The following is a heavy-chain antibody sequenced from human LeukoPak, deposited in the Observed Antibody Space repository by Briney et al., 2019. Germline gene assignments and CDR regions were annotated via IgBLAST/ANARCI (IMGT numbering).Heavy chain of an antibody. Sequence: SETLSLTYTVSGGSISSYYWSWIRQPPGKGLEWIGYIYTSGSTNYNPSLKSRVTISVDTSKNQFSLKLSSVTAADTAVYYCARLGFVVVPAATIYYYYYYMDVWGKGTTVTVSS. V-gene: IGHV4-4*09. CDR2: IYTSGST. D-gene: IGHD2-2*01. CDR3: ARLGFVVVPAATIYYYYYYMDV. CDR1: GGSISSYY. J-gene: IGHJ6*03.